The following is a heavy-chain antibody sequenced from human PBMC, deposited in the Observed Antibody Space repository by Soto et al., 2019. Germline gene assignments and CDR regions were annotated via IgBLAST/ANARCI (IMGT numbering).Heavy chain of an antibody. CDR2: TYYRSKWYN. D-gene: IGHD6-13*01. J-gene: IGHJ6*02. V-gene: IGHV6-1*01. CDR1: GDSVSSNSAA. CDR3: ARTQSIAAAGSYDMDV. Sequence: TLSLTCAISGDSVSSNSAAWNWIRQSPSRGLEWLGRTYYRSKWYNDYAVSVKSRITINPDTSKNQFSLQLNSVTPEDTAVYYCARTQSIAAAGSYDMDVWGQGTTVTVS.